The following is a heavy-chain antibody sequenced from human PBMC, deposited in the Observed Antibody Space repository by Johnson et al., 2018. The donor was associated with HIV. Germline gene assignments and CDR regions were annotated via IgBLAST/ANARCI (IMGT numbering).Heavy chain of an antibody. CDR2: IYSGGST. D-gene: IGHD3-3*01. J-gene: IGHJ3*02. CDR1: GFTVSSNY. Sequence: VQLVESGGGLVQPGGSLRLSCAASGFTVSSNYMSWVRQAPEKGLEWVSVIYSGGSTYYADSVKGRFTISRDNSKNTLYLQMNSLRTEDTAVYYCARGRTQFLEGGAFDIWGQGTMVIVSS. V-gene: IGHV3-66*01. CDR3: ARGRTQFLEGGAFDI.